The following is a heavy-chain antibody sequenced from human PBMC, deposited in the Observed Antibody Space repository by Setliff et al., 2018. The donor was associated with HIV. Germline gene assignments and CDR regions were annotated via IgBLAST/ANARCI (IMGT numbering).Heavy chain of an antibody. CDR2: INQSGST. CDR3: ARGDGSLAARPSRYSFYYMDV. J-gene: IGHJ6*03. D-gene: IGHD6-6*01. V-gene: IGHV4-34*01. Sequence: PSETLSLTCAVYGGSLSGYYWTWIRQPPGKGLEWVAEINQSGSTNYSPSLKSRVTISVDTSKNQFSLKVTSVTAADTAVYYCARGDGSLAARPSRYSFYYMDVWGKGTRSPSP. CDR1: GGSLSGYY.